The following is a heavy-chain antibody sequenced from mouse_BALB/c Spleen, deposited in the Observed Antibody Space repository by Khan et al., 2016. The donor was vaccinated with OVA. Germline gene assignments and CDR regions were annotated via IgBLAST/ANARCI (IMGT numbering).Heavy chain of an antibody. J-gene: IGHJ3*01. D-gene: IGHD1-1*01. V-gene: IGHV5-6-5*01. CDR2: ISRGSSP. Sequence: EVELVESGGGLVKPGGSLKLSCAASGFTFSNYAMSWVRQTPEKRLEWVASISRGSSPYYPDSVKGRFTISRDNGRNILYLQMSSLRSEDTAMYYCARYYWVAYWGQGTLVTVSA. CDR3: ARYYWVAY. CDR1: GFTFSNYA.